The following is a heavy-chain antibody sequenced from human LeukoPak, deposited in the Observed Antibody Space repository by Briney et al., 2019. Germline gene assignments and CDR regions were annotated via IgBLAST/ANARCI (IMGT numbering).Heavy chain of an antibody. CDR3: ATFPAQYSSSWYYFDY. D-gene: IGHD6-13*01. J-gene: IGHJ4*02. CDR1: GYTLTELS. Sequence: ASVKVSCKVSGYTLTELSMHWVRQAPGKGLEWMGDFDPEDGETIYAQKFQGRVTMTEDTSTDTAYMELSSLRSEDTAVYYCATFPAQYSSSWYYFDYWGQGTLVTVSS. CDR2: FDPEDGET. V-gene: IGHV1-24*01.